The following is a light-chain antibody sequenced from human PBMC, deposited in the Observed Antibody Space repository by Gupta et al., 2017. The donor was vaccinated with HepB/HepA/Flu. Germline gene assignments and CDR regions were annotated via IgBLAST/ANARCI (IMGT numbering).Light chain of an antibody. CDR3: AAWDASLIGVV. CDR1: NSNIGSNM. Sequence: QSMLTPPPSASGTPRLRVTISCSGSNSNIGSNMVSWYQHLPGTAPKLLIHSNNRRPSGVPDRFSGSKSGTSASLAISGLQSEDEADYYCAAWDASLIGVVFGGGTKVTVL. J-gene: IGLJ2*01. V-gene: IGLV1-44*01. CDR2: SNN.